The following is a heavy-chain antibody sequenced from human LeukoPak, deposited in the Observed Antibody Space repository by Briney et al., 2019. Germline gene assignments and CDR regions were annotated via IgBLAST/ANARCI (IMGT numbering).Heavy chain of an antibody. CDR1: GGSISSGGYS. V-gene: IGHV4-30-2*01. CDR2: IYHSGST. J-gene: IGHJ5*02. D-gene: IGHD1/OR15-1a*01. Sequence: SETLSLTCAVSGGSISSGGYSWSWIRQPPGKGLEWIGYIYHSGSTYYNPSLKSRVTISVDRSKNQFSLKLSSVTAADTAVYYCARGKNKSNWFDPWGQGTLVTVSS. CDR3: ARGKNKSNWFDP.